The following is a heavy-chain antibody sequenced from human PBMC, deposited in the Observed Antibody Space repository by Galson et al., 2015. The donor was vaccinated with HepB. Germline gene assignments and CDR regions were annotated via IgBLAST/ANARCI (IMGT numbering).Heavy chain of an antibody. CDR1: GFTFSSYS. D-gene: IGHD3-10*01. CDR2: ISSSSTI. CDR3: ARDLRSGGYGSGENWFDP. V-gene: IGHV3-48*02. Sequence: SLRLSCAASGFTFSSYSMNWVRQAPGKGLEWVSYISSSSTIYYADSVKGRFTISRDNAKNSLYLQMNSLRDEDTAVYYCARDLRSGGYGSGENWFDPWGQGTLVTVSS. J-gene: IGHJ5*02.